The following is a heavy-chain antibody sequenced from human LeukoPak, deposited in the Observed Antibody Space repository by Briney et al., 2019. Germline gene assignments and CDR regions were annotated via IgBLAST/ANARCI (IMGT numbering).Heavy chain of an antibody. Sequence: PGGSLRLSCAASGFTFSSYGMHWVRQAPGKGLEWVAVISYDGSNKYYADSVKGRFTISRDNSKNTLYLQMNSLRAEDTAVYYCTYSRGYSGYDFWAIVGGNYWGQGTLVTVSS. J-gene: IGHJ4*02. CDR1: GFTFSSYG. V-gene: IGHV3-30*03. CDR3: TYSRGYSGYDFWAIVGGNY. CDR2: ISYDGSNK. D-gene: IGHD5-12*01.